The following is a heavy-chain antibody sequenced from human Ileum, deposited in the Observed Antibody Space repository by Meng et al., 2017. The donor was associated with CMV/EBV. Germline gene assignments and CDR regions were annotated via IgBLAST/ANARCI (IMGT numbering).Heavy chain of an antibody. CDR2: ISYDGNRK. J-gene: IGHJ6*02. V-gene: IGHV3-30-3*01. CDR3: ARDLPSSLGMDV. CDR1: GFTLSAYG. Sequence: GESLKISCAASGFTLSAYGVHWVRQAPGEGLEWVAFISYDGNRKYYADSVEGRFTVSRDNSENTLFLQMNSLRVEDTALYYCARDLPSSLGMDVWGQGTTVTVSS. D-gene: IGHD1-26*01.